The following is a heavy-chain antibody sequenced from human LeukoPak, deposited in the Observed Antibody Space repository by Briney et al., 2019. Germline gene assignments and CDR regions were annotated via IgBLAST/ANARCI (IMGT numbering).Heavy chain of an antibody. CDR3: ARVFAGNNWFDP. CDR1: GYTFTGYY. Sequence: ASVKVSCKASGYTFTGYYMHWVRQAPGQGLEWMGWINPNSGGTNYAQKFQGRVTMTRDTSISTAYMELSSLRSEDTAVYYCARVFAGNNWFDPWGQGTLVTVSS. D-gene: IGHD1-1*01. V-gene: IGHV1-2*02. CDR2: INPNSGGT. J-gene: IGHJ5*02.